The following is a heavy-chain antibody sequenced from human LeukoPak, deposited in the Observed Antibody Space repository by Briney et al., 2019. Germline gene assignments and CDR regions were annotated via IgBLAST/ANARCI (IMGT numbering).Heavy chain of an antibody. V-gene: IGHV3-23*01. CDR1: GFTFSSYA. J-gene: IGHJ6*04. Sequence: GGSLRLSCAASGFTFSSYAMSWVRQAPGKGLEWVSGISGSGGSTYYADSVKGRFTISRDNSKNSLYLQMNSLRAEDTAVYYCAELGITMIGGVWGKGTTVTISS. CDR2: ISGSGGST. CDR3: AELGITMIGGV. D-gene: IGHD3-10*02.